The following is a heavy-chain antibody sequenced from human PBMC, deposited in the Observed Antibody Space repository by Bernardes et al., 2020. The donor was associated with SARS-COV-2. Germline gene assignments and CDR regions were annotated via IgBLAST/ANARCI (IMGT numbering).Heavy chain of an antibody. D-gene: IGHD1-20*01. Sequence: SETLSLTCTVSSGSIGANYYWGWIRQPPGKGLEWIGNIYYTGNTYYNPSLKSRVTISVDMSKNQISLTLTSVTAADTAVYYCARTAIAITGPAFDIWGQGTMVTVSS. CDR2: IYYTGNT. V-gene: IGHV4-39*01. CDR1: SGSIGANYY. CDR3: ARTAIAITGPAFDI. J-gene: IGHJ3*02.